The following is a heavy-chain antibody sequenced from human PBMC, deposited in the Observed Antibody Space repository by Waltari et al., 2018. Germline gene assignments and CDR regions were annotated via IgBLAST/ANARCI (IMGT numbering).Heavy chain of an antibody. V-gene: IGHV3-48*01. Sequence: EVQLVESGGGLVQPGGSLRLSCAASGFTFSSYNMNWVRQAPGKGLEWVSYISACSTTIYYADSVKGRFTISRDNARNSLYLQMNSLRAEDTAIYYCARDSPRIVVVPPGFEHWGQGTVVTVSS. J-gene: IGHJ4*02. CDR1: GFTFSSYN. CDR2: ISACSTTI. D-gene: IGHD2-2*01. CDR3: ARDSPRIVVVPPGFEH.